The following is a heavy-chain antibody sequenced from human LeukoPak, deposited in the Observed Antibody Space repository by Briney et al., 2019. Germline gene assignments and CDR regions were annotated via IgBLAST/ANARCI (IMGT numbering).Heavy chain of an antibody. Sequence: ASVKVSCKDSGGTFSSYSINWVRQAPGQGLEWMGWISAYNGNTNYAQKLQGRVTMTTDTSTSTAYMELRRLRSDDTAVYYCARRYMIRGISDAFDIWGQGTMVTVSS. D-gene: IGHD3-16*01. J-gene: IGHJ3*02. CDR1: GGTFSSYS. CDR2: ISAYNGNT. V-gene: IGHV1-18*01. CDR3: ARRYMIRGISDAFDI.